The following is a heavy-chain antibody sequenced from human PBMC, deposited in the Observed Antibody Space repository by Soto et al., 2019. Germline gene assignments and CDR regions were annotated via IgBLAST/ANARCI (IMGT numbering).Heavy chain of an antibody. CDR1: GFTFSSYA. CDR2: ISYDGSNK. Sequence: GGSLRLSCAASGFTFSSYAMHWVRQAPGKGLEWVAVISYDGSNKYYADSVKGRLTISRDNSKNTLYLQMNSLGAEDAALYYCAKALVGEVGATDYWGQGTLVTVSS. V-gene: IGHV3-30-3*01. J-gene: IGHJ4*02. CDR3: AKALVGEVGATDY. D-gene: IGHD1-26*01.